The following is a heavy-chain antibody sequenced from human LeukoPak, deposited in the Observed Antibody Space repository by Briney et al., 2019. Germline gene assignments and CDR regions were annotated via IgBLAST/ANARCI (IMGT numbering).Heavy chain of an antibody. CDR2: IKRKIDGGIT. CDR3: ITDSANLFLGYETEDD. D-gene: IGHD5-18*01. Sequence: GGSLRLSCAASGFTFSDAWMSWVRQAPGKGLEWVGRIKRKIDGGITDYAAPVQGRLTISRDDAENTVYLQMNSLKNEDTAVYYCITDSANLFLGYETEDDWGQGTLVTVSS. J-gene: IGHJ4*02. CDR1: GFTFSDAW. V-gene: IGHV3-15*01.